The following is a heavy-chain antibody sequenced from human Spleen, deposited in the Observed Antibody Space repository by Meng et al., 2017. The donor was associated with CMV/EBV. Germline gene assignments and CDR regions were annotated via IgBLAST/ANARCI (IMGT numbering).Heavy chain of an antibody. CDR2: LRYDAINK. D-gene: IGHD1-1*01. CDR3: VKDRRRWNDVGDYFDY. V-gene: IGHV3-30*02. J-gene: IGHJ4*02. Sequence: GGSLRLSCAASGFTFSDYGMHWVRQAPGKGLEWVAFLRYDAINKYYGDSVKGRFTISRDNSKNTLYAQMNSLRVEDTAVYYCVKDRRRWNDVGDYFDYWGQGTLVTVSS. CDR1: GFTFSDYG.